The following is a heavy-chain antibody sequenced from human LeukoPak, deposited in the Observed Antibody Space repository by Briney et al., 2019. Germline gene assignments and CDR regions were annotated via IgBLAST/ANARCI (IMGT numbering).Heavy chain of an antibody. CDR3: ARVKGPKRSAGEY. CDR1: RFTFSDYY. CDR2: ISSSSSYT. D-gene: IGHD6-19*01. V-gene: IGHV3-11*06. Sequence: GVSLRLSCSASRFTFSDYYMSWIRQAPGKGLVWGSYISSSSSYTNYADYVKGRFTISRDNAKNSLYLQMNSLRAEDTAVYYCARVKGPKRSAGEYWGQGTPVSASS. J-gene: IGHJ4*02.